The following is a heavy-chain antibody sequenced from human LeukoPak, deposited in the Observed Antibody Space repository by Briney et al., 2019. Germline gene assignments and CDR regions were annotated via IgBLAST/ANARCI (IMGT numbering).Heavy chain of an antibody. Sequence: ASVKVSCKASGYTFTSYDINWVRQATGQGLEWMGWMNPNSGNTGYAQKFQGRVTMTRNTSISTAYMELSSLRSEDTAVYYCARSLPAAIYYGMDVWGQGTTVTVSS. CDR2: MNPNSGNT. V-gene: IGHV1-8*01. D-gene: IGHD2-2*01. J-gene: IGHJ6*02. CDR1: GYTFTSYD. CDR3: ARSLPAAIYYGMDV.